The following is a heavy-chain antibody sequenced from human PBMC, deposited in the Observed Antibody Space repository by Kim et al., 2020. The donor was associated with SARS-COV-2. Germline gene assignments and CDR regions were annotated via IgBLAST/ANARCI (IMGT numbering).Heavy chain of an antibody. CDR3: ARGVTSWSNYYYYGMDV. V-gene: IGHV4-61*01. J-gene: IGHJ6*02. CDR2: IYYSGST. Sequence: SETLSLTCTVSGGSVSSGSYYWSWIRQPPGKGLEWIGYIYYSGSTNYNPSLKSRVTISVDTSKNQFSLKLSSVTAADTAVYYCARGVTSWSNYYYYGMDVWGQGTTVTVSS. CDR1: GGSVSSGSYY. D-gene: IGHD6-13*01.